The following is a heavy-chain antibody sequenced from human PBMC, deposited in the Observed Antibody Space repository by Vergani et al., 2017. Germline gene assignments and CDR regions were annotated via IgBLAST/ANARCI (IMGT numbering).Heavy chain of an antibody. J-gene: IGHJ5*02. CDR1: GGSIRSGDYY. CDR2: IYYSGST. Sequence: QVQLQESGPGLVKPSQTLSLTCTVSGGSIRSGDYYWSWIRQPPGKGLEWIGYIYYSGSTYYNPSLKSRVTISVDTSKHQFSLKLSSVTAADTAVYYCARDGDPPTNWFDPWGQGTLVTVSS. V-gene: IGHV4-30-4*01. D-gene: IGHD2-21*02. CDR3: ARDGDPPTNWFDP.